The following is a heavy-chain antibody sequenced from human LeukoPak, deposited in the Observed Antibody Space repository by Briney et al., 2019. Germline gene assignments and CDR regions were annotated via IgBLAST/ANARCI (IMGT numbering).Heavy chain of an antibody. D-gene: IGHD6-6*01. CDR3: ARDLTTSSTAYLHH. Sequence: PGGSLRLSCAASGFMFRSYWMSWVRQAPGKGLEWVSSISSSGRYIYYADSVKGRFTISRDSGKNSLYLQMNSLRADDTAVYYCARDLTTSSTAYLHHWGQGTLVTVSS. CDR1: GFMFRSYW. J-gene: IGHJ1*01. CDR2: ISSSGRYI. V-gene: IGHV3-21*01.